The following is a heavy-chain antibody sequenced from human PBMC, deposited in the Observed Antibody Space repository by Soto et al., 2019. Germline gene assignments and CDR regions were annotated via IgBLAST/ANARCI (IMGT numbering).Heavy chain of an antibody. CDR1: GGSISSGGYY. V-gene: IGHV4-31*03. CDR3: ARDRRGYSYGYYYYYGTDV. CDR2: IYYSGST. J-gene: IGHJ6*02. D-gene: IGHD5-18*01. Sequence: SETLSLTCTVSGGSISSGGYYWSWIRQHPGKGLEWIGYIYYSGSTYYNPSLKSRVTISVDTSKNQFSLKLSSVTAADTAVYYCARDRRGYSYGYYYYYGTDVWGQGTTVTVSS.